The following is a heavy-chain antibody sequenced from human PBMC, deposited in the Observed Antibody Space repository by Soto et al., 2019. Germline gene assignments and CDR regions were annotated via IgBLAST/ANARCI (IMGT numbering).Heavy chain of an antibody. V-gene: IGHV4-30-4*01. CDR1: GGSISSGDYY. D-gene: IGHD3-3*01. J-gene: IGHJ5*02. CDR2: IYYSGST. Sequence: QVQLQESGPGLVKPSQTLSLTCTVSGGSISSGDYYWSWIRQPPGKGLEWIGYIYYSGSTYYNPSLKSRVTISVDTSKNQFSLKLSSVTAADTAVYYCAGDFWSGYYHNWFDPWGQGTLVTVSS. CDR3: AGDFWSGYYHNWFDP.